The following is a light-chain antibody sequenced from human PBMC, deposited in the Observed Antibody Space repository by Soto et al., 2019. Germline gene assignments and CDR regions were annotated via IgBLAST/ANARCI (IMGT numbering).Light chain of an antibody. CDR3: QQRFSWPLT. J-gene: IGKJ4*01. Sequence: EIVLTQSPATLSLSPGERATLSCRASQSVSSSLAWYQQKPGQAPRLLIYDASNRATGIPARFSGSGSGTDFTLIISRLEPEDFAVYYCQQRFSWPLTFGGGSKVEIK. CDR1: QSVSSS. CDR2: DAS. V-gene: IGKV3-11*01.